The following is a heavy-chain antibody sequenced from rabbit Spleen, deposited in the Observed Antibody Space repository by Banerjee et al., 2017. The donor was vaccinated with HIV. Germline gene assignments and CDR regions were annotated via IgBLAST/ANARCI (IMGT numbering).Heavy chain of an antibody. CDR2: IYAGTGRT. CDR1: GFSFSSSYY. D-gene: IGHD2-1*01. V-gene: IGHV1S40*01. Sequence: QSLEESGGDLVKPGASLTLTCTASGFSFSSSYYMCWVRQAPGKGLELIACIYAGTGRTYYASWAKGRFTISKTSSTTVTLQMTSLTAADTATYFCARGSATMTMVITGYYLKLWGQGTLVTVS. CDR3: ARGSATMTMVITGYYLKL. J-gene: IGHJ4*01.